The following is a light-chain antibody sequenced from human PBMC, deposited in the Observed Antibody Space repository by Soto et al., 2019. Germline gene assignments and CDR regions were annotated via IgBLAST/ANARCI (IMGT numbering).Light chain of an antibody. Sequence: GDRVTITCRASQSISGWLAWYQQKPGKAPKLLVYKASSLESGVPSRFSGSGSGTEFTLTISSLQPDDFATYYCQHYDTYPLTFGGGTKVDIK. CDR1: QSISGW. V-gene: IGKV1-5*03. J-gene: IGKJ4*01. CDR2: KAS. CDR3: QHYDTYPLT.